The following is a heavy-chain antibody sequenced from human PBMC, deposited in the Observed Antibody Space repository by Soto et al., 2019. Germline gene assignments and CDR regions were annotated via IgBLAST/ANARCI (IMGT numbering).Heavy chain of an antibody. J-gene: IGHJ6*02. CDR1: GGTFRNYA. CDR2: IIPLFRTP. V-gene: IGHV1-69*12. Sequence: QVQLVQSGAEVKEPGSSVKISCQASGGTFRNYALSWVRQAPGQGLEWMGGIIPLFRTPDYAQKFQGRVTITADESTSTAYMELRSLRSEDTAIYYCARDNGRPQLGGNYYYITDVWGQGTTITVSS. D-gene: IGHD3-3*02. CDR3: ARDNGRPQLGGNYYYITDV.